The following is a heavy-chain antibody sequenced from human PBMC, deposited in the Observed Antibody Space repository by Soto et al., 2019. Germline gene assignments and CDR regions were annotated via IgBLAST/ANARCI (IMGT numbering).Heavy chain of an antibody. CDR3: ARWGWPKYWLLPNLYYYYYGMDV. Sequence: ASVKVSCKASGGTFSSYAISWVRQAPGQGLEWMGGIIPIFGTANYAQKFQGRVTITADESTSTAYMELSSLRSEDTAVYYCARWGWPKYWLLPNLYYYYYGMDVWGQGTTVTVSS. V-gene: IGHV1-69*13. D-gene: IGHD2-15*01. CDR2: IIPIFGTA. J-gene: IGHJ6*02. CDR1: GGTFSSYA.